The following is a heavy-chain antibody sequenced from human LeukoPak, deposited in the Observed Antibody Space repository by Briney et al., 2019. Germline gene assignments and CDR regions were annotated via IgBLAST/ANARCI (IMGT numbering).Heavy chain of an antibody. Sequence: GASVKVSCKASGYTFTGYYMHWVRQAPGQGLEWMGWINPNSGGTNYAQKFQGRVTMTRDTSISTAYMELSRLRSDDTAVYYCARGRGGDPPRQAFGIWGQGTMVTVSS. CDR1: GYTFTGYY. V-gene: IGHV1-2*02. D-gene: IGHD2-21*02. CDR2: INPNSGGT. J-gene: IGHJ3*02. CDR3: ARGRGGDPPRQAFGI.